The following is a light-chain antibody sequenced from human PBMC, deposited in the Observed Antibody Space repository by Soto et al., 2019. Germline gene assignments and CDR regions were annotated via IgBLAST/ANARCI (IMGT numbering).Light chain of an antibody. CDR2: EVT. CDR1: SSDVGSYDL. V-gene: IGLV2-23*02. CDR3: CSYAGSGTFV. J-gene: IGLJ1*01. Sequence: QSVLTQPASVSGSPGQSITISCTGTSSDVGSYDLVSWYQQHPGKAPKLMIYEVTKRPSGISTRFSGSKSGNAASLTISGLQAEDEADYYCCSYAGSGTFVFGTGTKLTVL.